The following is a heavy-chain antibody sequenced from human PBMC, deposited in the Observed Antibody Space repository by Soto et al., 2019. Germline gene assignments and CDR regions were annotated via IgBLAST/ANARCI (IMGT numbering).Heavy chain of an antibody. CDR1: GFTFSSYW. CDR2: INSDGSST. Sequence: GSLRLSCAASGFTFSSYWMHWVRQAPGKGLVWVSRINSDGSSTSYADSVKGRFTISRDNAKNTLYLQMNSLRAEDTALYYCARWSWFGDFDYWGQGTLVTVSS. CDR3: ARWSWFGDFDY. J-gene: IGHJ4*02. V-gene: IGHV3-74*01. D-gene: IGHD3-10*01.